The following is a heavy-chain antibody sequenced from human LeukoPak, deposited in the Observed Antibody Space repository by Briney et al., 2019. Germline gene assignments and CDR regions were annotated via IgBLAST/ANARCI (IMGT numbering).Heavy chain of an antibody. V-gene: IGHV4-34*01. CDR1: GGSFSGYY. Sequence: PSETLSLTCAVYGGSFSGYYWSWIRQPPGKGLEWIGEINHSGSTNYNPSLKSRVTISVDTSKNQFSLKLSSVTAADTAVYYCARGGLLVATIRLNRKLDYWGQGTLVTVSS. J-gene: IGHJ4*02. D-gene: IGHD5-12*01. CDR3: ARGGLLVATIRLNRKLDY. CDR2: INHSGST.